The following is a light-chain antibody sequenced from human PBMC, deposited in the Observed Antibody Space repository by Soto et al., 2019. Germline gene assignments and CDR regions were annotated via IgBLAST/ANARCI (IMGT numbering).Light chain of an antibody. CDR2: GNS. V-gene: IGLV1-40*01. CDR3: QSYDSSLGGSV. Sequence: QSVLTQPPSVSGAPGQRVTTSCTGSSSNIGAGYDVHWYQQLPGTAPKLLIYGNSNRPSGVPDRFSGSKSGTSASLAITGLQAEEEADYYCQSYDSSLGGSVFGTGTKVTVL. CDR1: SSNIGAGYD. J-gene: IGLJ1*01.